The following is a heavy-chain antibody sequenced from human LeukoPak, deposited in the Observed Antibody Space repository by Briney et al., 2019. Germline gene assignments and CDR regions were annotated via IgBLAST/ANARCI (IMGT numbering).Heavy chain of an antibody. J-gene: IGHJ5*02. V-gene: IGHV1-2*02. CDR2: INPNSGGT. Sequence: GASVKVSCKASGYTFTGYYMHWVRQAPGQGLERMGWINPNSGGTNYAQKFQGRVTMTRDTSISTAYMELSRLRSDDTAVYYCARDLWQWLVRVSGSWFDPWGQGTLVTVSS. CDR3: ARDLWQWLVRVSGSWFDP. CDR1: GYTFTGYY. D-gene: IGHD6-19*01.